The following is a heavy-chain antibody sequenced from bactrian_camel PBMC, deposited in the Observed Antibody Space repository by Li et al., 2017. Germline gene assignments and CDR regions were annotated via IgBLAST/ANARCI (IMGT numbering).Heavy chain of an antibody. CDR3: AAHRLVCLGSRVFGEYDY. V-gene: IGHV3S6*01. CDR1: RYTVNSGC. J-gene: IGHJ4*01. D-gene: IGHD3*01. CDR2: KHYDGIT. Sequence: VQLVESGGGSVQPGGSLRLSCAASRYTVNSGCMAWFRQAPGKEREGVAQKHYDGITVYTDSVKGRFTISRDGAKNTLYLQMNSLKPEDTAMYYCAAHRLVCLGSRVFGEYDYRGQGTQVTVS.